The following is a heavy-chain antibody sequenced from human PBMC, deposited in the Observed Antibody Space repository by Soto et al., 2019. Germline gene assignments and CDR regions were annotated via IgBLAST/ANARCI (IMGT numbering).Heavy chain of an antibody. J-gene: IGHJ6*02. D-gene: IGHD3-3*01. Sequence: ASVKVSCKASGYTFTSYGISWVRQAPGQGLEWMGWISAYNGNTNYAQKLQGRVTMTTDTSTSTAYMELRGLRPDDTAVYYCARDLGDFWSGYYTGEYYYGMDVWGQGTTVTVSS. CDR3: ARDLGDFWSGYYTGEYYYGMDV. CDR2: ISAYNGNT. V-gene: IGHV1-18*04. CDR1: GYTFTSYG.